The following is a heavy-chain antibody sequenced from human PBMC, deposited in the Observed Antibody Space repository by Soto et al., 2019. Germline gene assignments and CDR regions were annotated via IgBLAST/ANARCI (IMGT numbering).Heavy chain of an antibody. Sequence: ASVKVSCKASGYSFTAYFMHWVRQAPGQGLEWMGIVHPSGGNTNYAQKFQGRVTMTWDTSTTTVYMELSSLRSDDTAVYYCARAPYSSSSFFFDYWGQGTPVTVSS. J-gene: IGHJ4*02. V-gene: IGHV1-46*01. CDR1: GYSFTAYF. CDR2: VHPSGGNT. CDR3: ARAPYSSSSFFFDY. D-gene: IGHD6-6*01.